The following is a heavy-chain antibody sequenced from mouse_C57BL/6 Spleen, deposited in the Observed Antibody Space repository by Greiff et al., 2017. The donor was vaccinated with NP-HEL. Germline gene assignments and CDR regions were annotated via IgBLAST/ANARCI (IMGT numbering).Heavy chain of an antibody. D-gene: IGHD4-1*01. J-gene: IGHJ2*01. CDR1: GYTFTSYG. Sequence: QVQLQQPGTELVKPGASVKLSCKASGYTFTSYGMHWVKQRPGQGLEWIGNINPSNGGTNYNEKFKSKSTLTVDKSSSTAYMQLSSLTSEDSAVYYCARSRGWDDFDYWGQGTTLTVSS. CDR2: INPSNGGT. V-gene: IGHV1-53*01. CDR3: ARSRGWDDFDY.